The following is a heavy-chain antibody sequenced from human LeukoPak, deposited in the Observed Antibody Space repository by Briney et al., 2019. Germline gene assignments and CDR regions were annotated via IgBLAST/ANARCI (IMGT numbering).Heavy chain of an antibody. D-gene: IGHD6-19*01. V-gene: IGHV3-9*01. J-gene: IGHJ4*02. Sequence: GGSLRLSCAGSGFSFEDYAMHWVRQAPGKGLEWLSIISWNSGYIGYADSVKGRFTIPRDNAKNSLYLQMNSLRAEDTAFYYCAKVRGTYSSGFFFDYWGPGALVTVSS. CDR1: GFSFEDYA. CDR2: ISWNSGYI. CDR3: AKVRGTYSSGFFFDY.